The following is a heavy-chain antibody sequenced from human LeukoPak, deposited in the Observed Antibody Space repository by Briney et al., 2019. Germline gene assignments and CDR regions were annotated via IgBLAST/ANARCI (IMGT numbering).Heavy chain of an antibody. CDR1: GYTLTELS. J-gene: IGHJ6*04. Sequence: GPSVKVSCKFSGYTLTELSMHWVRQAPGKGLEWMGGFDPEDGETIYAQKFQGRVTMTEDTSTDTAYMELSSLRSEDTAVYYCATVRITMVRGVIPVPPYYYYGMDVWGKGTTVTVSS. D-gene: IGHD3-10*01. V-gene: IGHV1-24*01. CDR2: FDPEDGET. CDR3: ATVRITMVRGVIPVPPYYYYGMDV.